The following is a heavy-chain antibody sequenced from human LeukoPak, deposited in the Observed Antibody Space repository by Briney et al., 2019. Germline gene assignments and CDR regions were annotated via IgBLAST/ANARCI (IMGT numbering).Heavy chain of an antibody. CDR1: GGSISSGGYS. Sequence: PSQTLSLTCTVSGGSISSGGYSWSWIRQHPGKGLEWIGYIYYSGSTYYNPSLKSRVTISVDTSKNQFSLKLSSVTAADTAVYYCAREWNTLADYWGQGTLVTVSS. V-gene: IGHV4-31*03. CDR2: IYYSGST. D-gene: IGHD1-1*01. J-gene: IGHJ4*02. CDR3: AREWNTLADY.